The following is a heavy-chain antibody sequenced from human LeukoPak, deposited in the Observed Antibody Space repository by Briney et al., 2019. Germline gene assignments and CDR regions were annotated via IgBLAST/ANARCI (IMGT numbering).Heavy chain of an antibody. CDR1: GYTFTSYY. Sequence: ASVKVSCKASGYTFTSYYMHWVRQAPGRGLEWMGIINPSGGSTSYAQKFQGRVTMTRDTSTSTVYMELSSLRSEDTAVYYCASYYYDSSGYYYGGAFDIWGQGTMVTVSS. CDR3: ASYYYDSSGYYYGGAFDI. CDR2: INPSGGST. D-gene: IGHD3-22*01. J-gene: IGHJ3*02. V-gene: IGHV1-46*01.